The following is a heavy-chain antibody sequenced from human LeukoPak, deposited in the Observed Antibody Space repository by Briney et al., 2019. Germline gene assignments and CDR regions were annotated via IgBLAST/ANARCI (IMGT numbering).Heavy chain of an antibody. V-gene: IGHV3-21*01. CDR1: GFTFSSYS. D-gene: IGHD2-2*01. Sequence: GGSLRLSCAASGFTFSSYSMNWVRQAPGKGLERVSSISSSSSYIYYADSVKGRFTISRDNAKNSLYLQMNSLRAEDTAVYYCAGYCSSTSCSPYYYYYMDVWGKGTTVTVSS. CDR2: ISSSSSYI. J-gene: IGHJ6*03. CDR3: AGYCSSTSCSPYYYYYMDV.